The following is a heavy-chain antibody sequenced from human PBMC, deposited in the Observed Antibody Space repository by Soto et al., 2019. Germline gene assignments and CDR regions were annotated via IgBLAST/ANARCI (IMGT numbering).Heavy chain of an antibody. V-gene: IGHV3-23*01. CDR3: AKDLRPGCVWDFDY. J-gene: IGHJ4*02. CDR1: GFTFSSYT. CDR2: INSGGRT. Sequence: EVQLLESGGDLVQPGGSLRLSCAASGFTFSSYTMTWVRQAPGKGLGWVSGINSGGRTYYADGVKVRFTSSRDDSNNTLYLQIISLRAESKAVYFCAKDLRPGCVWDFDYWGQGTLVTASS. D-gene: IGHD6-19*01.